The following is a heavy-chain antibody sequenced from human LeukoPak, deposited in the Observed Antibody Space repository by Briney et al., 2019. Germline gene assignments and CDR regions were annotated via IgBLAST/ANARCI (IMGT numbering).Heavy chain of an antibody. CDR2: ISYDGSNK. V-gene: IGHV3-30*18. CDR3: AKDSKWLRLSGLFDY. J-gene: IGHJ4*02. D-gene: IGHD5-12*01. CDR1: EFTFSSYG. Sequence: GGSLRLSCAASEFTFSSYGMHWVRQAPGKGLEWVAVISYDGSNKYYADSVKGRFTISRDNSKNTLYLQMNSLRAEDTAVYYCAKDSKWLRLSGLFDYWGQGTLVTVSS.